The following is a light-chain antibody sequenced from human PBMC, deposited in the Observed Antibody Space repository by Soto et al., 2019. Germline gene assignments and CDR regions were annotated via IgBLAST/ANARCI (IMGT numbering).Light chain of an antibody. V-gene: IGLV2-8*01. Sequence: QSALTQPPSASGAPGQSVAISCTWTSSDVGGYNYVSWYQQHPGKAPKLMIYEVNKRPSGVPDRFSGSKSGNTASLTVSGLQAEDEADYYCSSYAGSSNVFGTGTKVTVL. CDR2: EVN. CDR1: SSDVGGYNY. J-gene: IGLJ1*01. CDR3: SSYAGSSNV.